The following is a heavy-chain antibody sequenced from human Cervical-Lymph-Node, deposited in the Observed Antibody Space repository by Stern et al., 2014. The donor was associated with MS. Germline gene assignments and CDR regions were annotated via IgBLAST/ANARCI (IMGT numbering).Heavy chain of an antibody. Sequence: VQLVESGAEVTKPGASVKVSCKASGGTFSKIPSSWGRQDPGTGLARMAGIFPVFGTPAYAQEFRGRVTITADVSTSTVYMELSSLRSDDTAVYYCALSSETSDRWYSLGYDLWGQGTLVTVSS. CDR1: GGTFSKIP. CDR2: IFPVFGTP. J-gene: IGHJ5*02. CDR3: ALSSETSDRWYSLGYDL. V-gene: IGHV1-69*01. D-gene: IGHD6-13*01.